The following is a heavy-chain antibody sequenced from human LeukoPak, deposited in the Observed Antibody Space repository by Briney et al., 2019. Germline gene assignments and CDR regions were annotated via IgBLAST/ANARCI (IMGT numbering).Heavy chain of an antibody. CDR1: GYSFTGYY. V-gene: IGHV1-2*02. CDR3: ARFMNRGILPFDY. CDR2: INPFTGGT. Sequence: ASVKVSCKASGYSFTGYYLHWMRQAPGQGPEWMGWINPFTGGTKFAPKFQGRVSMTRDTSMRTAYMELSRLTSDDSAIYYCARFMNRGILPFDYWGQGTLVTVSS. D-gene: IGHD3-16*01. J-gene: IGHJ4*02.